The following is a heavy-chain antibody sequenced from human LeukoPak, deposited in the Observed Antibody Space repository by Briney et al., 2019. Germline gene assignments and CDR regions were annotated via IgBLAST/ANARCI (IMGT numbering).Heavy chain of an antibody. J-gene: IGHJ6*03. Sequence: PSETLSLTCAVYGVSFSGYYWSWIRQPPGKGLEWISDINHSGSTNYNPSLKSRVTISVDTSKNQFSLKLSSVSAADTALYYCALYDPEYYYIDVWGKETTVSVSS. CDR3: ALYDPEYYYIDV. D-gene: IGHD2-2*02. V-gene: IGHV4-34*01. CDR1: GVSFSGYY. CDR2: INHSGST.